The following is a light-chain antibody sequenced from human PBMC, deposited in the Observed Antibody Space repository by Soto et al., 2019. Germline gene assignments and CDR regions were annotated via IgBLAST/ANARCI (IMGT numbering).Light chain of an antibody. CDR1: QSVSNY. V-gene: IGKV3-11*01. CDR2: DAS. J-gene: IGKJ4*01. CDR3: QQRSNWPLT. Sequence: EVVLTQSPATLSLSPGEGATLSCRASQSVSNYLAWYRQKPGQAPRLLIYDASNRAAGIPARFSGSGSGTDLTLTISSLEPEDFAVYYCQQRSNWPLTFGGGTKVDIK.